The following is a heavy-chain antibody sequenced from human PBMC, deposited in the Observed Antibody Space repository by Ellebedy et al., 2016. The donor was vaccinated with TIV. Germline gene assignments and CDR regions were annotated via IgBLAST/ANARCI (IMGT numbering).Heavy chain of an antibody. J-gene: IGHJ2*01. CDR1: GFTFSSYW. D-gene: IGHD4-17*01. CDR2: LHTDGSFV. Sequence: GESLKISCAASGFTFSSYWMHWVRQVPGKGLESVAYLHTDGSFVRSADSVKGRFAISRDNAKNSLYLQMNSLRAEDTAVYYCARKVPAPTTVPPNWYFDLWGRGTLVTVSS. CDR3: ARKVPAPTTVPPNWYFDL. V-gene: IGHV3-74*01.